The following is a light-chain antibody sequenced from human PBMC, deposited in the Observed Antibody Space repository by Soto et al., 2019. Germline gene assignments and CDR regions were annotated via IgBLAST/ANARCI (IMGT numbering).Light chain of an antibody. Sequence: VSGSPGQSITISCSGTRIDIGSYNYVAWYQQFPGKTPKILIYGVSNRPSGVSSRFSGSKSGNTASLTISGLQAEDEADYYCISYTGSSTSYVFGSGTKVTVL. CDR3: ISYTGSSTSYV. J-gene: IGLJ1*01. CDR2: GVS. V-gene: IGLV2-14*01. CDR1: RIDIGSYNY.